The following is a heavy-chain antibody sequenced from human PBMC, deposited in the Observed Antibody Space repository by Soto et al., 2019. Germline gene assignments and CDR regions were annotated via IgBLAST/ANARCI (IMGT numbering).Heavy chain of an antibody. J-gene: IGHJ6*02. CDR2: IYPGDSAT. CDR3: ARHYCSSTSCYPVYYYYYGMDV. D-gene: IGHD2-2*01. CDR1: VSSVTSYL. V-gene: IGHV5-51*01. Sequence: EEPLKISCKGSVSSVTSYLIGWVCQMPWQVLKWMGIIYPGDSATRYSPSFQGQVTISADKSISTAYLQWSSLKASDTAMYYCARHYCSSTSCYPVYYYYYGMDVWGQGTTVTVSS.